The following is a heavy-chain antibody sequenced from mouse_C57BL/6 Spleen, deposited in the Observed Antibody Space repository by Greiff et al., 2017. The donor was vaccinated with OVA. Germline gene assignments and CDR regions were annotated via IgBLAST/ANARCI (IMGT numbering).Heavy chain of an antibody. J-gene: IGHJ1*03. V-gene: IGHV1-55*01. CDR2: IYPGSGST. CDR1: GYTFTSYW. D-gene: IGHD1-1*01. Sequence: QVQLQQPGAELVKPGASVKMSCKASGYTFTSYWITWVKQRPGQGLEWIGDIYPGSGSTNYNEKFKSKATLTVYTSSSTAYMQLSSLTSEDSAVYYCARRPDYYGSSYWYFDVWGTGTTVTVSS. CDR3: ARRPDYYGSSYWYFDV.